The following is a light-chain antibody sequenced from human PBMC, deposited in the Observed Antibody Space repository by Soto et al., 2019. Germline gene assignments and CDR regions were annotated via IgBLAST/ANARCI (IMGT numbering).Light chain of an antibody. V-gene: IGKV3-20*01. CDR3: QQYGSSPWT. CDR2: GAS. CDR1: QSVSSSY. J-gene: IGKJ1*01. Sequence: EIVLTQSPGTLSLSPGERATLSCRASQSVSSSYLAWYQQKPGQAPRLLIYGASSRATGIPDRFSVSGSGTDFTLTISRLEPDDFAVYDCQQYGSSPWTFGQGTKVEIK.